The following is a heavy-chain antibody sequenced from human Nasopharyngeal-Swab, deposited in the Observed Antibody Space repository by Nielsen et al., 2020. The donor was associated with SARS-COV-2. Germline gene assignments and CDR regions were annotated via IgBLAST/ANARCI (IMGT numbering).Heavy chain of an antibody. CDR2: ISSGGSTT. V-gene: IGHV3-11*04. CDR3: VGARRFYGDYNTEAVS. Sequence: GGSLRLSCEASGFTFSDFYMSWIRQAPGKGLEWVSYISSGGSTTYYADSVKGRFTISRDNAKSSLYLQMNSLRDEDTAVYYCVGARRFYGDYNTEAVSWGQGTLVTVSS. D-gene: IGHD4-17*01. CDR1: GFTFSDFY. J-gene: IGHJ5*02.